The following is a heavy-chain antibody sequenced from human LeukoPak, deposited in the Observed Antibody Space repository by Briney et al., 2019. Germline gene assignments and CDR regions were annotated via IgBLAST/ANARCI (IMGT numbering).Heavy chain of an antibody. CDR1: GFTFSSYG. J-gene: IGHJ6*03. CDR2: ISYDGSRK. D-gene: IGHD5-18*01. Sequence: GGSLRLSCAASGFTFSSYGMHWVRQAPGKGLEWVAVISYDGSRKYYVDSVKGRFTISRDNSRNTLSLQMTGLRAEDTAVYYCAKGGGYRYGEPTYFYMDVWGKGTTVTVSS. CDR3: AKGGGYRYGEPTYFYMDV. V-gene: IGHV3-30*18.